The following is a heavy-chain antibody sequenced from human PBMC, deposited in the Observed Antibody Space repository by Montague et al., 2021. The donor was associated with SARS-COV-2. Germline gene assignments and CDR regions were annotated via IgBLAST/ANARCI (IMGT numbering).Heavy chain of an antibody. CDR1: GGSFSGYY. D-gene: IGHD3-10*01. J-gene: IGHJ6*02. Sequence: SETLSLTCAVSGGSFSGYYWSWIRQPPGTGLEWVGEINHSGSTNXXPSPTRRVTISVYTSTNQFSLTLSAVTAADTAVYYCSRRGDSYYYYGMDVWGQGTTVTVSS. CDR2: INHSGST. V-gene: IGHV4-34*01. CDR3: SRRGDSYYYYGMDV.